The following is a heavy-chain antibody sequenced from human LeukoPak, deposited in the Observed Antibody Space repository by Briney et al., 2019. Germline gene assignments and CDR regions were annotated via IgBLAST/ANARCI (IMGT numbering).Heavy chain of an antibody. V-gene: IGHV3-21*01. D-gene: IGHD3-22*01. Sequence: PGGSLRLSCAASGFTFSRYNMDWVRQAPGRGLEWVSSITSISNYIYYADSVKGRFTISRDNAKNSLYLQMNSLRADDTAVYYCARDLMYYYDSSGSWGQGTLVTVSS. J-gene: IGHJ5*02. CDR2: ITSISNYI. CDR3: ARDLMYYYDSSGS. CDR1: GFTFSRYN.